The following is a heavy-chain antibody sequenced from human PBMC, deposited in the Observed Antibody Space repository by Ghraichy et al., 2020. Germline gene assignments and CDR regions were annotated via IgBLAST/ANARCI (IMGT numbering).Heavy chain of an antibody. Sequence: GGSLRLSCAASGFTFSSYAMNWVRQAPGKGLEWVSTISGSGGGTYYADSVKGRFTISRDNSKNTLYLQMNSLRAEDTAVYYCAKLLGATRGFSDYWGQGTLVTVSS. J-gene: IGHJ4*02. CDR1: GFTFSSYA. D-gene: IGHD1-26*01. CDR2: ISGSGGGT. CDR3: AKLLGATRGFSDY. V-gene: IGHV3-23*01.